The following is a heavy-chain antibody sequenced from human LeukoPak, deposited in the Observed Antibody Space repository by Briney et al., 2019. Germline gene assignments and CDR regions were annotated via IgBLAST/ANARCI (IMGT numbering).Heavy chain of an antibody. D-gene: IGHD3-22*01. CDR2: ITSSGGRS. CDR3: AKSNGYFEY. Sequence: PPRSLRLSSAASSCYAMIWVRQAPGKGLEWVSTITSSGGRSYYADSVKGRFTISRDNSKNTLYLQMNSLRVEDTAVYYCAKSNGYFEYWGQGTLVPVSS. V-gene: IGHV3-23*01. CDR1: SCYA. J-gene: IGHJ4*02.